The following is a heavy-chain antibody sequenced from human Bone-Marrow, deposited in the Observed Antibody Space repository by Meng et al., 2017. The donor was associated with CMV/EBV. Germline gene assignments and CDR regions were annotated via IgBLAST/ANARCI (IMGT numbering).Heavy chain of an antibody. Sequence: GGSLRLSCAASGFTFSSYAMSWVRQAPGKGLEWVSAISGSGGSTYYADSVKGRFTISRDNSKNTLYLQMNSLRAEDTAVYYCARDRDFWSGYYSGVDVWGQGTTVTVSS. V-gene: IGHV3-23*01. CDR3: ARDRDFWSGYYSGVDV. CDR2: ISGSGGST. CDR1: GFTFSSYA. J-gene: IGHJ6*02. D-gene: IGHD3-3*01.